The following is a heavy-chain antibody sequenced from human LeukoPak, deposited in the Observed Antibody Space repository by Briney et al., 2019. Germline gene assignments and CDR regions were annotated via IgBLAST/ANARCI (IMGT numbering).Heavy chain of an antibody. CDR2: INAGNGHT. CDR3: ARIRTIVRGPDGFDI. CDR1: GYIFTNYA. D-gene: IGHD3-10*01. J-gene: IGHJ3*02. V-gene: IGHV1-3*01. Sequence: APVKVSCKASGYIFTNYAMHWVRRAPGQRLEWMGWINAGNGHTKYSQKFQGRVTITRDTSANTAYMELSSLRSEDTAVYYCARIRTIVRGPDGFDIWGQGTTVTVSS.